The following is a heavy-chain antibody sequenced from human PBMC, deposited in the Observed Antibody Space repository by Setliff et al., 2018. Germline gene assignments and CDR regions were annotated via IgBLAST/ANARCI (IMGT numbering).Heavy chain of an antibody. D-gene: IGHD2-2*01. Sequence: PSETLSLTCTVSGVSIRSVNTYWVWIRQPPGKGLEWIGYYRSGSTNYSPSLKSRVTVSADRSRNQFSLNLNSVTAADTAVYYCARGYCSSPSCFFAGWFDPWGQGTLVTVSS. CDR2: YRSGST. CDR3: ARGYCSSPSCFFAGWFDP. J-gene: IGHJ5*02. CDR1: GVSIRSVNTY. V-gene: IGHV4-61*05.